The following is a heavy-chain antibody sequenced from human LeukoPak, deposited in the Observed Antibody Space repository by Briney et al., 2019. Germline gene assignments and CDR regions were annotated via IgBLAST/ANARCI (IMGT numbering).Heavy chain of an antibody. D-gene: IGHD3-22*01. V-gene: IGHV4-4*07. CDR1: GGSIRSYS. CDR3: ARTYYYDSSVYSSPGAFDI. CDR2: VFTSGRI. J-gene: IGHJ3*02. Sequence: SETLSFTCTVSGGSIRSYSWSWIRQPAGKGLEWIGRVFTSGRIDFTPSLKSRLTLSVDTSKNQFSLNLSSVTAADTAVYYCARTYYYDSSVYSSPGAFDIWGLGTMVIVSS.